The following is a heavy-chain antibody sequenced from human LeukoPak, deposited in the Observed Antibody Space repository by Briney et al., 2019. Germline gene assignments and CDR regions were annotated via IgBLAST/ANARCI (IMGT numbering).Heavy chain of an antibody. V-gene: IGHV1-8*01. CDR1: GYTFTSYD. CDR3: ARGRCQDFWDYYYGMYV. J-gene: IGHJ6*02. CDR2: MNPNSGNT. D-gene: IGHD3/OR15-3a*01. Sequence: VASVKVSSMASGYTFTSYDINWVRQATGQGLEWMGWMNPNSGNTGYAQKFQGRVTMTRNTSISTAYMELSSLRSEDTAVYYCARGRCQDFWDYYYGMYVWGQGTTVTVSS.